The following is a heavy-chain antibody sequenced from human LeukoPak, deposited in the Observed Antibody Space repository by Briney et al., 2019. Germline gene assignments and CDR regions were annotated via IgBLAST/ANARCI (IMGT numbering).Heavy chain of an antibody. CDR3: AKLWDSGTYFYFDY. V-gene: IGHV3-23*01. D-gene: IGHD1-26*01. Sequence: GGSLRLSCAASGFXFSSYAISWVRQAPGKGLEWVSTISGSGGSTYYADSVKGRFTISRDNSKNTLYLQMNSLRAEDTAAYYCAKLWDSGTYFYFDYWGQGTLVTVSS. J-gene: IGHJ4*02. CDR2: ISGSGGST. CDR1: GFXFSSYA.